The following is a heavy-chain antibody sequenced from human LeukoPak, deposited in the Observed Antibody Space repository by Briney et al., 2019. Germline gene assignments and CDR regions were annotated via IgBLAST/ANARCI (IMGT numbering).Heavy chain of an antibody. V-gene: IGHV4-39*07. CDR2: IYYSGST. Sequence: SETLSLTCTVSGGSISSSSYYWGWIRQPPGKGLEWIGSIYYSGSTYYNPSLKSRVTISVDTSRNQFSMNLNSVTAADTAVYYCAKGAGPPWFDPWGQGTLVTVSS. CDR3: AKGAGPPWFDP. D-gene: IGHD6-19*01. CDR1: GGSISSSSYY. J-gene: IGHJ5*02.